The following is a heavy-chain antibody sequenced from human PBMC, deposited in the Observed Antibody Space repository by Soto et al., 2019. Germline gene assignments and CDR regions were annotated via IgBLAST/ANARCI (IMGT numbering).Heavy chain of an antibody. J-gene: IGHJ6*02. CDR2: FSSSGGLI. CDR3: AREPYDFRSGSDHYGLDV. Sequence: QVQLVESGGGLVKPGGSLRLSCAASGFTFSDYYMTWIRQAPGKGLEWVSYFSSSGGLIYYADSVKGRFTISRDNARKSLYLQMRGLRAEDSAVYSCAREPYDFRSGSDHYGLDVWGQGTTVTVSS. CDR1: GFTFSDYY. D-gene: IGHD3-3*01. V-gene: IGHV3-11*01.